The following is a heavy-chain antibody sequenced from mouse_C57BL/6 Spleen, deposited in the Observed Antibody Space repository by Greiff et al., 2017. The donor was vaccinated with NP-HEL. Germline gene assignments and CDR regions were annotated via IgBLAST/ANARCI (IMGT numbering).Heavy chain of an antibody. J-gene: IGHJ2*01. CDR3: ARGATTTGYFDY. CDR2: IYPGGGYT. CDR1: GYTFTNYW. V-gene: IGHV1-63*01. Sequence: VKLMESGAELVRPGTSVKMSCKASGYTFTNYWIGWAKQRPGHGLEWIGDIYPGGGYTNYNEKFKGKATLTADKSSSTAYMQFSSLTSEDSAIYYCARGATTTGYFDYWGQGTTLTVSS. D-gene: IGHD1-1*01.